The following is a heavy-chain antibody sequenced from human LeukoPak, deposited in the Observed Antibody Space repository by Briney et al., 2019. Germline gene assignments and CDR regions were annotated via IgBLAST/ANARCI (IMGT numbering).Heavy chain of an antibody. V-gene: IGHV4-59*01. J-gene: IGHJ6*02. CDR3: ARAHATYYYYGMDV. CDR2: TYYSGST. CDR1: GDSISSYY. Sequence: PSETLSLTCTVSGDSISSYYWSWIRQPPGKGLEWIGYTYYSGSTNYNPSLKSRVAISVDTSKNQFSLTLSSVTAADTAVYYCARAHATYYYYGMDVWAKGPRSPSP.